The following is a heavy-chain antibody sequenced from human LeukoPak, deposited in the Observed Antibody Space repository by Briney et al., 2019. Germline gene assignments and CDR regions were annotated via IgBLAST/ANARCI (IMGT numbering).Heavy chain of an antibody. CDR3: ALSYYDSSAFDI. J-gene: IGHJ3*02. D-gene: IGHD3-22*01. CDR1: GGSISSSSYF. CDR2: IYYSGNT. V-gene: IGHV4-39*01. Sequence: SETLSLTCTVSGGSISSSSYFWGWIRQPPGKGLEWIGSIYYSGNTYYNPSLKSRVTISLDTSKNQFSLKLGSVTAADTAVYYCALSYYDSSAFDIWGQGTMVTVSS.